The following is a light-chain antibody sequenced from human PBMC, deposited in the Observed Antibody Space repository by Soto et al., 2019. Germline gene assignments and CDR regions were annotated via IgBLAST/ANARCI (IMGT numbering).Light chain of an antibody. J-gene: IGLJ2*01. CDR2: SNN. Sequence: QAVVTQPPSASGTPGQRVTISCSGSSSNIGSKTVNWYQQVPGTAPKLLIYSNNQRPSGVPDRFSGSKSGTSASLAISGLQSEDEADYYCAAWDDSLNGVVFGGGTQLTVL. CDR1: SSNIGSKT. V-gene: IGLV1-44*01. CDR3: AAWDDSLNGVV.